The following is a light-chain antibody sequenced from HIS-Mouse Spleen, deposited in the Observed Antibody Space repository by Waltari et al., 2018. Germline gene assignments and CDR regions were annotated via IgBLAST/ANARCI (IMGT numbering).Light chain of an antibody. CDR2: SNN. V-gene: IGLV1-44*01. CDR1: SSNIGSNT. J-gene: IGLJ3*02. Sequence: QSVLTQPPSASGTPGQRVTISCSGSSSNIGSNTVNWYQQLPGTAPKLLIYSNNQRPSGAPDPFSGSKSGTSASLAISGLQSEDEADYYCAAWDDSLNGWVFGGGTKLTVL. CDR3: AAWDDSLNGWV.